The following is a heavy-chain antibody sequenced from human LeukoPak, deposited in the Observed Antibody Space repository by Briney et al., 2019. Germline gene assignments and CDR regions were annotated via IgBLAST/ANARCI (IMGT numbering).Heavy chain of an antibody. Sequence: GGSLRLSCAASGFTFSNSWMTWVRQVPGKGLEWVATINGEGSDKYYVDSVKGRFIISRDNAKNSLYLQMNSLRAEDTALYYCARGDWFDPWGQGTLVTVSS. CDR2: INGEGSDK. CDR1: GFTFSNSW. V-gene: IGHV3-7*03. J-gene: IGHJ5*02. CDR3: ARGDWFDP.